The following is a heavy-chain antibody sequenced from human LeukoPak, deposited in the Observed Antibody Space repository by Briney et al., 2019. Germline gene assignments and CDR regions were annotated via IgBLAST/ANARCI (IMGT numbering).Heavy chain of an antibody. Sequence: PGGSLRLSCAASGFTFSDYYMSWIRQAPGKGLEWVSYISSSGSTIYYADSVKGRFTISRDNAKNSLYLQMNSLRAEDTAVYYCARLDYYDSHYVDYWGQGTLVTVSS. D-gene: IGHD3-22*01. CDR3: ARLDYYDSHYVDY. CDR2: ISSSGSTI. CDR1: GFTFSDYY. V-gene: IGHV3-11*01. J-gene: IGHJ4*02.